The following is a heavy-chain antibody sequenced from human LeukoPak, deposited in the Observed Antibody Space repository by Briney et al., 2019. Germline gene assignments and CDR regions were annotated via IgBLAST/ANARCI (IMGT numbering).Heavy chain of an antibody. Sequence: SGGSLRLSCAASGFPFSTYAMSWVRQAPGKGLEWVSAISGSETSTYYADSVKGRFTISRDTSKNTLYLQMNSLRAPDTAVYYCAKGALLPAGHTRYFFDYWGQGTLVTVSS. CDR3: AKGALLPAGHTRYFFDY. V-gene: IGHV3-23*01. CDR2: ISGSETST. CDR1: GFPFSTYA. D-gene: IGHD1-26*01. J-gene: IGHJ4*02.